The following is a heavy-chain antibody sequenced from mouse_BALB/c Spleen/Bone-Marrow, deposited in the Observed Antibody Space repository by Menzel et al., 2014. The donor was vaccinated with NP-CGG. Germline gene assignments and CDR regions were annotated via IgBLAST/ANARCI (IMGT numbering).Heavy chain of an antibody. D-gene: IGHD1-1*01. CDR1: GYTFSRYW. J-gene: IGHJ1*01. CDR3: ARWGYGSSYVGYFDV. CDR2: ILPGSGST. V-gene: IGHV1-9*01. Sequence: QVHVRQSGAELMKPGASVEISCKATGYTFSRYWIEWVKQRPGHGLEWIGEILPGSGSTNYNEKFKGKATFTADTSSNTAYMQLSSLTSEDSAVYYCARWGYGSSYVGYFDVWGAGTTVTVSS.